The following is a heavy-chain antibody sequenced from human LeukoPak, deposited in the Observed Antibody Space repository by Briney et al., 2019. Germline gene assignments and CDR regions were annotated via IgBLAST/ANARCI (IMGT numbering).Heavy chain of an antibody. J-gene: IGHJ4*02. V-gene: IGHV3-15*07. CDR2: IKSKKDGGAV. Sequence: KAGGSLRLSCATSGFIFNNAWMHWVRQAPGKGLEWVGRIKSKKDGGAVDYATPVKGRFNISKDDSRNTLLLEMTSLKIEDTAVYYCTTVRGIYGDTPDCWGQGTQVTVSS. CDR3: TTVRGIYGDTPDC. D-gene: IGHD4-17*01. CDR1: GFIFNNAW.